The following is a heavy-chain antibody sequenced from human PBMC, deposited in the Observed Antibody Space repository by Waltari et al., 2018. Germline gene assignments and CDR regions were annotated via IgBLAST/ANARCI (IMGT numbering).Heavy chain of an antibody. J-gene: IGHJ6*02. V-gene: IGHV4-4*07. CDR1: GGSISSYH. Sequence: QVQLQESGPGLVTPSETLSLPCNVPGGSISSYHWSWIRQPPGKGLEWIGRIYTSGSTNYNPSLKSRITMSVDTSKNQFSLKLSSVTAADTAVYYCARDRNIVVVPAARHYYYYYGMDVWGQGTTVTVSS. D-gene: IGHD2-2*01. CDR3: ARDRNIVVVPAARHYYYYYGMDV. CDR2: IYTSGST.